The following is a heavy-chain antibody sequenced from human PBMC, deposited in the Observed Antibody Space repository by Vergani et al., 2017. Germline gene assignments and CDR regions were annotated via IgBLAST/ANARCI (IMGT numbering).Heavy chain of an antibody. J-gene: IGHJ3*02. CDR2: ISGSGGST. Sequence: EVQLLESGGGLVQPGGSLRLSCAASGFTFSSYAMSWVRQAPGKGLEWVSAISGSGGSTYYADSVKGRFTISRDNSKNTLYLQMNSLRAEETAVYYCAKTLTVTYSSSWYAGDDAFDIWGQGTMVTVSS. CDR3: AKTLTVTYSSSWYAGDDAFDI. V-gene: IGHV3-23*01. CDR1: GFTFSSYA. D-gene: IGHD6-13*01.